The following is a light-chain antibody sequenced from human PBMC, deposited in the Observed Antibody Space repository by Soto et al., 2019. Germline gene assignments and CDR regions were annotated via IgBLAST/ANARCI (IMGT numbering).Light chain of an antibody. J-gene: IGKJ1*01. CDR2: DAS. CDR3: QQYNGYSWK. V-gene: IGKV1-5*01. CDR1: QNIDNL. Sequence: IQMTHSPSTLSASVGDSVTITCRASQNIDNLLAWYQQKPGQAPELLIYDASKLKSGVPSRFSGSGSGTEFSLTITSLQPDDSAMYYCQQYNGYSWKFGRGTKVDIK.